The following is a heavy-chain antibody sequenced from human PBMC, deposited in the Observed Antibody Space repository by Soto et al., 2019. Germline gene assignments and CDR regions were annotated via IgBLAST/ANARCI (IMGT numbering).Heavy chain of an antibody. V-gene: IGHV1-69*02. CDR1: GGTFSSYT. Sequence: ASVKVSCKASGGTFSSYTISWVRQAPGQGLEWMGRTIPILGIANYAQKFQGRVTITADKSTSTAYMELSSLRSEDTAVYYCARKNYDILTGYYSHWFDPWGQGTLVTVSS. CDR2: TIPILGIA. CDR3: ARKNYDILTGYYSHWFDP. J-gene: IGHJ5*02. D-gene: IGHD3-9*01.